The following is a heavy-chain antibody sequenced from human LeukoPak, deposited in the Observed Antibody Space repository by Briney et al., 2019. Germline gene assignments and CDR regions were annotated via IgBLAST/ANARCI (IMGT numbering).Heavy chain of an antibody. Sequence: SETLSLTCTVSGGSISSYYWSWIRQPPGKGLEWIGYIYYSGSTNYNPSLKSRVTISVDTSKNQFSLKLSSLRPEDTAVYYCARAGGSGSSSWYMEDAFDIWGQGTMVTVSS. CDR3: ARAGGSGSSSWYMEDAFDI. CDR1: GGSISSYY. J-gene: IGHJ3*02. CDR2: IYYSGST. D-gene: IGHD6-13*01. V-gene: IGHV4-59*01.